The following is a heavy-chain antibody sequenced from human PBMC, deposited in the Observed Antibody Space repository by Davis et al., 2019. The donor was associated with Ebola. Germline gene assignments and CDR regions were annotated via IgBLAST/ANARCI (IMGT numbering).Heavy chain of an antibody. J-gene: IGHJ4*02. V-gene: IGHV3-23*01. Sequence: GESLKISCAASGFSVSKKCMGWVRQAPGKGLEWVSGISVGGTKTYYADSVKGRFTISRDSSKNTLYLQMNALSAEDTATYYCARVILWWDDDAGGPTAYYFDLWGQGALVTVSS. D-gene: IGHD2-8*02. CDR2: ISVGGTKT. CDR3: ARVILWWDDDAGGPTAYYFDL. CDR1: GFSVSKKC.